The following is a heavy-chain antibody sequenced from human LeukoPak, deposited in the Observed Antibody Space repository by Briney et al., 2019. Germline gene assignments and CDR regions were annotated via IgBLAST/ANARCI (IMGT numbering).Heavy chain of an antibody. CDR1: GGSISSSSYY. Sequence: SETLSLTCTVSGGSISSSSYYWGWIRQPPGKGLEWIGSIYYSGSTYYNPSLKSQVTISVDTSKNQFSLKLSSVTAADTAVYYCARTSSSGLVGGYYFDYWGQGTLVTVSS. CDR3: ARTSSSGLVGGYYFDY. CDR2: IYYSGST. D-gene: IGHD6-19*01. V-gene: IGHV4-39*01. J-gene: IGHJ4*02.